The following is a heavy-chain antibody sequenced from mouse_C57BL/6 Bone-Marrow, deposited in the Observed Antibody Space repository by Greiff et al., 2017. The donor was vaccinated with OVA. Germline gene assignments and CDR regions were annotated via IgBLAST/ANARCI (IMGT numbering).Heavy chain of an antibody. CDR1: GYTFTSYG. CDR3: ARLYYGPYYAMDY. V-gene: IGHV1-81*01. CDR2: IYPRSGNT. Sequence: QVQLQQSGAELARPGASVKLSCKASGYTFTSYGISWVKQRTGQGLEWIGEIYPRSGNTYYNEKFKGKATLTAEKSSSTAYMQLSSLTSEDSAVYFCARLYYGPYYAMDYWGQGTSVTVSS. J-gene: IGHJ4*01. D-gene: IGHD1-2*01.